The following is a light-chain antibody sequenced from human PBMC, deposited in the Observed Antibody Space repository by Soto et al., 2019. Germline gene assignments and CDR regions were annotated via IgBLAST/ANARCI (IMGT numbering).Light chain of an antibody. CDR3: QQRSNWPPYT. V-gene: IGKV3-11*01. CDR1: QSISSY. CDR2: EAS. J-gene: IGKJ2*01. Sequence: EIVLTQSPATLSLSPGERVTLSCRASQSISSYLPWYQQKPGQAPRLLIYEASNRASGITARLSRSQSGTAFTLTISSLEPEDFAVSYCQQRSNWPPYTFGQGTKLEIK.